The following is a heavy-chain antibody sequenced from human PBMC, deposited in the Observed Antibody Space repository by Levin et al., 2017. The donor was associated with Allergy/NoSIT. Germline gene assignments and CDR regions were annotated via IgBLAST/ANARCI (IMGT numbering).Heavy chain of an antibody. Sequence: GESLKISCAASGFTVSSHFMGWVRQAPGKGLQWVSFIYSGGVTYYEDSVKGRFTISRDNSKNTLYLQMNSLRPEDTAMYCCTRCGASCDALDSWGRGTLVTVSS. CDR2: IYSGGVT. CDR3: TRCGASCDALDS. J-gene: IGHJ4*02. CDR1: GFTVSSHF. V-gene: IGHV3-66*01. D-gene: IGHD2-2*01.